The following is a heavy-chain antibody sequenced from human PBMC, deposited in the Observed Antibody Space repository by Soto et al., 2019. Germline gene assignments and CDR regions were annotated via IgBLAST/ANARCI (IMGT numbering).Heavy chain of an antibody. J-gene: IGHJ4*02. V-gene: IGHV3-48*03. Sequence: PGGSLRLSCAASGFTFSSYEMNWVRQAPGKGLEWVSYISSSGSTIYYADSLKGRFTISRDNAKNSLYLQLSSLRAEDTAVYYCARDLGEMYAIWGQGALVTVSS. CDR1: GFTFSSYE. D-gene: IGHD2-8*01. CDR3: ARDLGEMYAI. CDR2: ISSSGSTI.